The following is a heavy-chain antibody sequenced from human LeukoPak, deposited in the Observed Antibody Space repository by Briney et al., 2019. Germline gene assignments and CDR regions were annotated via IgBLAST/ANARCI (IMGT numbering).Heavy chain of an antibody. D-gene: IGHD3-10*01. CDR2: IYYSGST. V-gene: IGHV4-59*01. J-gene: IGHJ3*02. CDR3: ARDYGSGSYYNFHDAFDI. CDR1: GGSISSCY. Sequence: SETLSLTCTVSGGSISSCYWSWIRQPPGKGLEWIGYIYYSGSTNYNPSLKSRVTISVDTSKNQFSLKLSSVTAADTAVYYCARDYGSGSYYNFHDAFDIWGQGTMVTVSS.